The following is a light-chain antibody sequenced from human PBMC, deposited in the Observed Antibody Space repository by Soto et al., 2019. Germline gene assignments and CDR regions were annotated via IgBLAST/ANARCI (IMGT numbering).Light chain of an antibody. J-gene: IGKJ1*01. Sequence: DIQMTQSPSTLSASVVDRVTITGRASQSISSWLAWYQQKPGKAPKVLIYDAYSLESGVPSRFSGSGSGTEFTLTITSLQPDDFATYYCQQYNSYSTFGQGTKVDI. CDR1: QSISSW. CDR2: DAY. CDR3: QQYNSYST. V-gene: IGKV1-5*01.